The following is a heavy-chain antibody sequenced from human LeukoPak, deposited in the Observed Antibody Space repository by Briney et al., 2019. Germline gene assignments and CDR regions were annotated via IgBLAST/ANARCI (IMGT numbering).Heavy chain of an antibody. CDR1: GFTFSSYA. J-gene: IGHJ4*02. V-gene: IGHV3-30*15. D-gene: IGHD3-22*01. Sequence: GGSLRLSCAASGFTFSSYAMHWVRQAPGKGLEWVAVISYDGRDKYYPDSVRGRFTISRDNSKNTLYLQMSSQRAEDTALYYCARDYYDSSGYGKHFDSWGQGTLVTVSS. CDR2: ISYDGRDK. CDR3: ARDYYDSSGYGKHFDS.